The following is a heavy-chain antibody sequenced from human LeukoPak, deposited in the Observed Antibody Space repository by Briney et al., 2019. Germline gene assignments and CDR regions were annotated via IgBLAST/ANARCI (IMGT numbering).Heavy chain of an antibody. Sequence: GGSLRLSCAASGFTFSSYWMSWVRQAPGKGLEWAANIKQDGSEKYYVDSVKGRFTISRDNAKNSLYLQMNSLRAEDTAVYYCARDLNGGATDYWGQGTLVTVSS. CDR3: ARDLNGGATDY. J-gene: IGHJ4*02. CDR2: IKQDGSEK. D-gene: IGHD1-26*01. CDR1: GFTFSSYW. V-gene: IGHV3-7*01.